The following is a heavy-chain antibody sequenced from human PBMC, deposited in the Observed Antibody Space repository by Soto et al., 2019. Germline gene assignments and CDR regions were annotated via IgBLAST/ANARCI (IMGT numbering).Heavy chain of an antibody. Sequence: ASVKVSCKASGYTFTGYYMHCVRQAPGQVLEWMGWINPNSGGTNYAQKFQGRVTMTRDTSISTAYMELSRLRSDDTAVYYCARADLAYDFWSGLNPFFDYWGQGTLVTVSS. CDR1: GYTFTGYY. J-gene: IGHJ4*02. V-gene: IGHV1-2*02. CDR2: INPNSGGT. CDR3: ARADLAYDFWSGLNPFFDY. D-gene: IGHD3-3*01.